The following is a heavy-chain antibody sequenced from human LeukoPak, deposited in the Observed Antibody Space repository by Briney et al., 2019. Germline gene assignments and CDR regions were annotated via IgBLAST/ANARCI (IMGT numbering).Heavy chain of an antibody. Sequence: SETLSLTCTVSGGSISSSSYYWGWIRQPPGKGLEWIGSIYYSGSTYYNPSLKSRVTISVDTSKNQFSLKLSSVTAADTAVYYCASTTRVVPAAISWFDPWGQGTLVTVSS. D-gene: IGHD2-2*01. CDR2: IYYSGST. V-gene: IGHV4-39*01. CDR3: ASTTRVVPAAISWFDP. CDR1: GGSISSSSYY. J-gene: IGHJ5*02.